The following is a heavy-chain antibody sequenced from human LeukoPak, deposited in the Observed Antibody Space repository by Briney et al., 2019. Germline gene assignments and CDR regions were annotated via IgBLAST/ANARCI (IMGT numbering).Heavy chain of an antibody. CDR2: IWYDGSNK. J-gene: IGHJ4*02. D-gene: IGHD3-22*01. CDR3: AKGIDDSSGYPFDY. CDR1: GFTFSSYG. Sequence: GGSLRLSCAASGFTFSSYGMHWVRQAPGKGLEWVAVIWYDGSNKYYADSVKGRFTISRDNSKNTLYLQMNSLRAEDTAVYYCAKGIDDSSGYPFDYWGQGTLVTVSS. V-gene: IGHV3-33*06.